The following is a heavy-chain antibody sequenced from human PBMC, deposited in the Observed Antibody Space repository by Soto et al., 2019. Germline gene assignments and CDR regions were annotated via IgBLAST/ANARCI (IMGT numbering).Heavy chain of an antibody. J-gene: IGHJ4*02. CDR1: GGSISSSSYY. Sequence: PSETLSLTCTVSGGSISSSSYYWGWIRQPPGKGLEWIGSIYYSGSTYYNPSLKSRVTISVDTSKNQFSLKLSSVTAADTAVYYCAGIDFWSGYYILDYWGQGTLVTVSS. CDR2: IYYSGST. CDR3: AGIDFWSGYYILDY. D-gene: IGHD3-3*01. V-gene: IGHV4-39*01.